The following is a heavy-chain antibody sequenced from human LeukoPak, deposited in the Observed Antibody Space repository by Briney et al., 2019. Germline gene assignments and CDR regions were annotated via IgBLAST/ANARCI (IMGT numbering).Heavy chain of an antibody. CDR3: ARVWYDFWSGYYFDY. D-gene: IGHD3-3*01. J-gene: IGHJ4*02. CDR1: GGSFSGYY. V-gene: IGHV4-34*01. Sequence: SETLSLTCAVYGGSFSGYYWSWIRQPPGKGLEWIGEINHSGSTNYNPSLKSRVTISVDTSKNQFSLKLSSVTAADTAAYYCARVWYDFWSGYYFDYWGQGTLVTVSS. CDR2: INHSGST.